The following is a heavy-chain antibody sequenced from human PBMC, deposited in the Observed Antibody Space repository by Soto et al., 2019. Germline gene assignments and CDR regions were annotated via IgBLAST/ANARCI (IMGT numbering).Heavy chain of an antibody. D-gene: IGHD2-15*01. J-gene: IGHJ6*02. CDR2: IIPIFGTA. CDR1: GGTFSSYA. V-gene: IGHV1-69*01. CDR3: ARDPERDMGRPPLLGGMDV. Sequence: VKVSCKASGGTFSSYAISWVRQAPGQGLEWMGGIIPIFGTANYAQKFQGRVTITADESTSTAYMELSSLRSEDTAVYYCARDPERDMGRPPLLGGMDVWGQGATVTVSS.